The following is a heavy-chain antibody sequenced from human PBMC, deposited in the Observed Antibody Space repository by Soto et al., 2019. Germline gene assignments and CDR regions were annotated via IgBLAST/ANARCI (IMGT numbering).Heavy chain of an antibody. Sequence: SVKVSCKASGGTFSSYTISWVRQAPGQGLEWIVMIIPILGIANYAXXFEGRVTXXADKSTSTAYXELSSXRSEDTAVYYCARSRIAAAGTLDYWGQGTLVTVSS. J-gene: IGHJ4*02. V-gene: IGHV1-69*02. CDR2: IIPILGIA. CDR3: ARSRIAAAGTLDY. D-gene: IGHD6-13*01. CDR1: GGTFSSYT.